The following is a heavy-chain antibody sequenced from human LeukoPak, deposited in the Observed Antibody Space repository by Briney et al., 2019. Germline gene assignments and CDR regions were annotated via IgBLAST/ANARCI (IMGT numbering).Heavy chain of an antibody. CDR2: IESDGGRT. CDR3: AKGYYASGFDY. D-gene: IGHD3-3*01. V-gene: IGHV3-74*01. J-gene: IGHJ4*02. CDR1: GFTFSHYW. Sequence: PGGSLRLSCAASGFTFSHYWMHWVRQAPGKGLVWVSSIESDGGRTDYADSLKGRFTISRDNAKNSLYLQMNSLRAEDTAVYYCAKGYYASGFDYWGQGTLVTVSS.